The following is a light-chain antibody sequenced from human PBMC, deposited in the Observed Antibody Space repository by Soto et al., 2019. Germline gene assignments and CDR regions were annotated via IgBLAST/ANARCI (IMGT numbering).Light chain of an antibody. J-gene: IGLJ7*01. CDR2: SNN. Sequence: QSALTQPPSASGTPGQRVTISCSGSSSNIGSNAVSWYQQLPGTAPKVLIYSNNQGPSGVPDRFSGSKSGTSASLAISGLQSEDDADYYCATWDDSLNGWVFGGGTQLTVL. CDR1: SSNIGSNA. V-gene: IGLV1-44*01. CDR3: ATWDDSLNGWV.